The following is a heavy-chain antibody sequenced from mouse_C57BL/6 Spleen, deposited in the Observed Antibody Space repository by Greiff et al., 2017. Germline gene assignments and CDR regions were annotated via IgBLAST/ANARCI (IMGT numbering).Heavy chain of an antibody. J-gene: IGHJ3*01. Sequence: QVQLQQSGAELVKPGASVKISCKASGYAFSSYWMTWVKQRPGKGLEWIGQIYPGDGDTNYSGKFKGKATLTADKSSSTAYMQLSSLTSEDSAVYFCASYYGSSSFAYWGQGTLVTVSA. V-gene: IGHV1-80*01. CDR1: GYAFSSYW. CDR2: IYPGDGDT. CDR3: ASYYGSSSFAY. D-gene: IGHD1-1*01.